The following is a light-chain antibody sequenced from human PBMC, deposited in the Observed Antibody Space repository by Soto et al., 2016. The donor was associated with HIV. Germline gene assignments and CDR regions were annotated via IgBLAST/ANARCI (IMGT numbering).Light chain of an antibody. Sequence: SYELTQPPSVSVAPGKTARITCGGNNIGTKSVHWYQQKPGQAPILVVYDDSDRPSGIPERFSASNSGNTATLTISRVEAGDEADYYCQVWDATSDHYVFGTGTKVTVL. V-gene: IGLV3-21*03. CDR2: DDS. CDR3: QVWDATSDHYV. J-gene: IGLJ1*01. CDR1: NIGTKS.